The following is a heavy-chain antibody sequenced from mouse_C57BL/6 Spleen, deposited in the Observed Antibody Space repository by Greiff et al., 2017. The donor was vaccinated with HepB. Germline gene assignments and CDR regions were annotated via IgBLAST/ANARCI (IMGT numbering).Heavy chain of an antibody. CDR3: ASDYEWFAY. CDR1: GYTFTSYW. J-gene: IGHJ3*01. CDR2: IHPNSGST. D-gene: IGHD2-4*01. V-gene: IGHV1-64*01. Sequence: QVQLQQSGAELVKPGASVKLSCKASGYTFTSYWMHWVKQRPGQGLEWIGMIHPNSGSTNYNEKFKSKATLTVDKSSSTAYMQLISLTSEDSAVYYCASDYEWFAYWGQGTLVTVSA.